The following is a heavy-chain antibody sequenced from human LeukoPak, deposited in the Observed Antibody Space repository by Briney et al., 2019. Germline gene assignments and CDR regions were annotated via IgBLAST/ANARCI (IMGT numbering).Heavy chain of an antibody. CDR2: INPNSGGT. J-gene: IGHJ4*02. CDR1: GYTFTGYY. Sequence: ASVKVSCKASGYTFTGYYMHWVRQAPEQGLEWMGWINPNSGGTNYAQKFQGRVTMTRDTSISTAYMELSRLRSDDTAVYYCARSTRVRYDSSGYDYWGQGTLVTVSS. D-gene: IGHD3-22*01. V-gene: IGHV1-2*02. CDR3: ARSTRVRYDSSGYDY.